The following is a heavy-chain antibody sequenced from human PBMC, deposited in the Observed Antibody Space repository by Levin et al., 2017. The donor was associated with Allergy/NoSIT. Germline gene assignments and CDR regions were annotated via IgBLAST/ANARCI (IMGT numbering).Heavy chain of an antibody. V-gene: IGHV3-23*01. CDR1: GFTFSSYV. CDR2: ITDSGDSR. CDR3: VRGKRSSGWNT. D-gene: IGHD6-19*01. Sequence: PGGSLRLSCAASGFTFSSYVMSWVRQAPGKGLEWVSAITDSGDSRKYADSVKGRFTISRDNSKNTLYLQMNSLRADDTAVYYCVRGKRSSGWNTWGQGTLVTVSS. J-gene: IGHJ4*02.